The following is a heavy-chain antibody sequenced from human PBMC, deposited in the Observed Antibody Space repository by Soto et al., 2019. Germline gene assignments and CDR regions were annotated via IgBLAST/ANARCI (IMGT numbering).Heavy chain of an antibody. J-gene: IGHJ6*03. V-gene: IGHV3-66*01. Sequence: EVQLVESGGGLVQPGGSLRLSCAASGFTVSSNYMSWVRQAPGKGLEWVSVIYSGGSTYYADSVKGRFTISRDNSKNTLYLQMNRLRAEDTAVYYCARDRKMYCSGGSCYSSISYYYYYMDVWGKGTTVTVSS. CDR1: GFTVSSNY. D-gene: IGHD2-15*01. CDR2: IYSGGST. CDR3: ARDRKMYCSGGSCYSSISYYYYYMDV.